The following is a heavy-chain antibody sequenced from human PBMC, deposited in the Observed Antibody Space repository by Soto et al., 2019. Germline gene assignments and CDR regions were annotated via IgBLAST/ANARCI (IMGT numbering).Heavy chain of an antibody. CDR2: IYYSGST. CDR1: GGSFSGYY. J-gene: IGHJ5*02. Sequence: SETLSLTCAVYGGSFSGYYWSWIRQPPGKGLEWIGSIYYSGSTYYNPSLKSRVTISVYTSKNQFSLKLSSVTAADTAVYYCARLGYSSGWYELGWFDPWGQGTLVTVSS. CDR3: ARLGYSSGWYELGWFDP. V-gene: IGHV4-34*01. D-gene: IGHD6-19*01.